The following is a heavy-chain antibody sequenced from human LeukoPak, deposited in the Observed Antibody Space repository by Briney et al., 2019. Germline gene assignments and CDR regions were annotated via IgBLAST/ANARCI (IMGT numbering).Heavy chain of an antibody. CDR3: AKGSGYYDSSGSKEYFDY. D-gene: IGHD3-22*01. Sequence: GASVKVSCKASGYTFTSYAMHWVRQAPGQRLEWMGWINAGNGNTKYSQEFQGRVTITRDTSASTAYMELSSLRAEDTAVYYCAKGSGYYDSSGSKEYFDYWGQGTLVTVSS. CDR1: GYTFTSYA. CDR2: INAGNGNT. V-gene: IGHV1-3*03. J-gene: IGHJ4*02.